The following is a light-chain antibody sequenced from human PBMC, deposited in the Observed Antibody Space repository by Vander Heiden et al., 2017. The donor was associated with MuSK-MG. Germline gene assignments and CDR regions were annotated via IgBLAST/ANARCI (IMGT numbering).Light chain of an antibody. CDR2: WAS. J-gene: IGKJ2*01. V-gene: IGKV4-1*01. Sequence: DIVMTQSPDSLAVSLGGRATITCKSSQSVLYSSNNKNFLAWYQQKPGQPPKLLIYWASTRESGVPDRFSGSGSGTDFTLTINSLQAEDVAVYYCQQDDRTPYTFGQGTKLEIK. CDR1: QSVLYSSNNKNF. CDR3: QQDDRTPYT.